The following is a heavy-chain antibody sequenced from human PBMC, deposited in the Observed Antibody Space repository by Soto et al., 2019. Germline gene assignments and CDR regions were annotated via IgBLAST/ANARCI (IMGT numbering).Heavy chain of an antibody. D-gene: IGHD3-3*01. CDR3: ASLGAYDFWSGLLYPGYYYYGMDV. CDR1: GYTITSYA. J-gene: IGHJ6*02. V-gene: IGHV1-18*01. CDR2: ISAYNGNT. Sequence: ASVMVTCKASGYTITSYAISWVRQAPGQGLEWMGWISAYNGNTNYAQKLQGRVTMTTDTSTSTAYMELRSLRSDDTAVYYCASLGAYDFWSGLLYPGYYYYGMDVWGQGTTVTVSS.